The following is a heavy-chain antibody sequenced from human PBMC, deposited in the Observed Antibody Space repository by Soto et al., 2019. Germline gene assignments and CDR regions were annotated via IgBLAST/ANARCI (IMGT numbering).Heavy chain of an antibody. V-gene: IGHV3-53*01. CDR3: ATITGTAYGMDV. D-gene: IGHD1-20*01. CDR1: GFTFSSYA. Sequence: GGSLRLSCAASGFTFSSYAMSWVRQAPGKGLEWVSVIYSGGSTYYADSVKGRFTISRDNSKNTLYLQMNSLRAEDTAVYYCATITGTAYGMDVCGQGTTVTVS. J-gene: IGHJ6*02. CDR2: IYSGGST.